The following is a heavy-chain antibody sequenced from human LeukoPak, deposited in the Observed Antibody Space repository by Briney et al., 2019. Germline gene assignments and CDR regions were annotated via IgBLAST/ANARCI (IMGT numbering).Heavy chain of an antibody. CDR2: IYYSGST. D-gene: IGHD1-20*01. V-gene: IGHV4-39*07. CDR1: GGSITTTSY. J-gene: IGHJ3*02. Sequence: PSETLSLTCSVSGGSITTTSYWGWIRQPPGKGLEWIGSIYYSGSTYYNPSLKSRVTISVDTSKNQFSLKLSSVTAADTAVYYCASWITGTLQAAFDIWGQGTMVTVSS. CDR3: ASWITGTLQAAFDI.